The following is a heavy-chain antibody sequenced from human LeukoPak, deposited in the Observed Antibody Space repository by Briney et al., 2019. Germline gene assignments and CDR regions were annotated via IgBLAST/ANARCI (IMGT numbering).Heavy chain of an antibody. Sequence: GGSLRLSCVVSDFTLSSHGMHWVRQAPGKGLEWVAHINPDGRDTYYVDSVKGRFTISRDNAQNSMYLQMNSLRVEDTAVYYCTSWGDTTAEYFQRWGQGTLVTVSS. V-gene: IGHV3-7*01. CDR3: TSWGDTTAEYFQR. CDR2: INPDGRDT. CDR1: DFTLSSHG. D-gene: IGHD2-21*02. J-gene: IGHJ1*01.